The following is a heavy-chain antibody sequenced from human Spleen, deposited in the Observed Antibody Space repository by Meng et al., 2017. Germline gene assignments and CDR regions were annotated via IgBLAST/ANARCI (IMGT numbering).Heavy chain of an antibody. Sequence: GESLKISCTASGFTFGDYAMSWVRQAPGKGLEWVGFIRSKAYGGTTEYAASVKGRFTISRDDSKSIAYLQMNSLKTEDTAVYYCTRDLVGDSHRHYYYGMDVWGQGTTVTVSS. V-gene: IGHV3-49*04. D-gene: IGHD2-15*01. CDR3: TRDLVGDSHRHYYYGMDV. CDR1: GFTFGDYA. CDR2: IRSKAYGGTT. J-gene: IGHJ6*02.